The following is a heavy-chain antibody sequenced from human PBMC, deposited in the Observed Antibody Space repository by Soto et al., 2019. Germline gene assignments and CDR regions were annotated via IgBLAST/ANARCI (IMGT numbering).Heavy chain of an antibody. D-gene: IGHD6-13*01. CDR1: GFTFSNAW. Sequence: PGGSLRFSCAASGFTFSNAWMNWVRQAPGKGLVWVSRISSSGNTIYNADSVRGRFTISRDNAKNSLYLQMNSLRADDTAVYYCARDRSSSWYGRGYHYYGMDVWGQGTTVTVSS. CDR3: ARDRSSSWYGRGYHYYGMDV. V-gene: IGHV3-11*01. J-gene: IGHJ6*02. CDR2: ISSSGNTI.